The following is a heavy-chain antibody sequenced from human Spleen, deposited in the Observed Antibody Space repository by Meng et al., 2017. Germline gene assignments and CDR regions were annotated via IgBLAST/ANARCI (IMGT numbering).Heavy chain of an antibody. J-gene: IGHJ4*02. CDR3: ARGPTSMAHDFDY. CDR1: GGSFSGYY. D-gene: IGHD5-24*01. V-gene: IGHV4-34*01. Sequence: SETLSLTCAVYGGSFSGYYWSWIRQPPGKGLEWIGEINHSGSTNYNPSLESRATISVDTSQNNLSLKVSSVTAADSAVYYCARGPTSMAHDFDYWGQGTLVTVSS. CDR2: INHSGST.